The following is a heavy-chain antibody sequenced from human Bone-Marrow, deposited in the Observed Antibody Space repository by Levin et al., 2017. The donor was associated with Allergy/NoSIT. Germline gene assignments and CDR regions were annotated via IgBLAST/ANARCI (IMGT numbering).Heavy chain of an antibody. V-gene: IGHV4-61*02. J-gene: IGHJ4*02. CDR1: GASISSGSYY. Sequence: TSETLSLTCTVSGASISSGSYYWSWIRQPAGKGLEWIGRIHTSGSTNYTPSLRSRVTISLDPSKNQFSLKLTSVTAADTATYYCSKISRTWGDPNPTDWGQGTPVTVSS. CDR3: SKISRTWGDPNPTD. CDR2: IHTSGST. D-gene: IGHD1-14*01.